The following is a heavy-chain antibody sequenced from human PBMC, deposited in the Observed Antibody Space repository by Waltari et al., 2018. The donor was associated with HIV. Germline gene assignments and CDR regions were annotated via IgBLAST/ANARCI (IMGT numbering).Heavy chain of an antibody. Sequence: SYWMTWVRQPPGKGLEWVANINQDGSQKYYVDSVKGRFNISRDNSRNSIYLQLNNLTAGDTAVYYCAREYYDFWSGYYTTGLDVWGQGTTVIVS. CDR2: INQDGSQK. V-gene: IGHV3-7*03. J-gene: IGHJ6*02. CDR1: SYW. D-gene: IGHD3-3*01. CDR3: AREYYDFWSGYYTTGLDV.